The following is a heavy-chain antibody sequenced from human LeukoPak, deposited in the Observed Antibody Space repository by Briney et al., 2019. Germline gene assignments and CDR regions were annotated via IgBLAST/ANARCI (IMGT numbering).Heavy chain of an antibody. CDR2: ISGSGSII. J-gene: IGHJ3*02. Sequence: GGSLRLSCAASGFTFSSYEMSWVRQAPGKGLEWVSYISGSGSIIYYADSVKGRFTISRDNAKNSLYLQMNSLRAEDTAVYYCARDRSGSYSSAFDIWGQGTMVTVSS. CDR3: ARDRSGSYSSAFDI. CDR1: GFTFSSYE. V-gene: IGHV3-48*03. D-gene: IGHD1-26*01.